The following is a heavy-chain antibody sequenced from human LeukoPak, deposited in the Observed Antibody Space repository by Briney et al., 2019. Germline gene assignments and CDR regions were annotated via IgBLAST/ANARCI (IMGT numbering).Heavy chain of an antibody. CDR2: IADGGYTT. J-gene: IGHJ4*02. CDR1: GFTFSAYA. D-gene: IGHD1-1*01. V-gene: IGHV3-23*01. CDR3: ARRPINWNYFDY. Sequence: PGGSLRLSCAASGFTFSAYAMNWARQAPGKGLEWVSTIADGGYTTYYADSVKGRFTISRDNSKNTLYLQMNSLRAEDTAVYYCARRPINWNYFDYWGQGTLVTVSP.